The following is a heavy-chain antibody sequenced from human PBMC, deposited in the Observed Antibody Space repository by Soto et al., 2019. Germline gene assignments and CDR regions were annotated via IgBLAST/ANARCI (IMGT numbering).Heavy chain of an antibody. CDR2: IKQDGSEK. CDR3: ARDVGVVPAAIGLDY. Sequence: PGGSLRLSCAASGFTFSSYWMSWVRQAPGKGLEWVANIKQDGSEKYYVDSVKGRFTISRDNAKNSLYLQMNSLRAEDTAVYYCARDVGVVPAAIGLDYWGQGALVTVSS. CDR1: GFTFSSYW. J-gene: IGHJ4*02. V-gene: IGHV3-7*01. D-gene: IGHD2-2*01.